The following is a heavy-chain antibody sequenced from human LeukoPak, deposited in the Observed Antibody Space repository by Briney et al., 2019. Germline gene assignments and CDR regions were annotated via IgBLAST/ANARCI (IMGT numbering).Heavy chain of an antibody. Sequence: GGSLRLSCAASGFTFDDYAMHWVRQAPGKGLEWVSGISWNSGSIGYADSVKGRFTISRDNSKNTLYLQMNSLRAEDTAVYYCAKDRIVVVTADAFDIWGQGTMVTVSS. CDR3: AKDRIVVVTADAFDI. CDR2: ISWNSGSI. CDR1: GFTFDDYA. V-gene: IGHV3-9*01. J-gene: IGHJ3*02. D-gene: IGHD2-21*02.